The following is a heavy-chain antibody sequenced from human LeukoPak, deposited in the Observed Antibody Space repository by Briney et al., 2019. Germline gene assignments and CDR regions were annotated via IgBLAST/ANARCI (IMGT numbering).Heavy chain of an antibody. CDR3: ARLRFLEWLLPEYYFDY. CDR1: GGSFSGYC. Sequence: SETLSLTCAVYGGSFSGYCWSWIRQPPGKGLEWIGEINHSGSTNYNPSLKSRVTISVDTSKNQFSLKLSSVTAADTAVYYCARLRFLEWLLPEYYFDYWGQGTLVTVSS. CDR2: INHSGST. J-gene: IGHJ4*02. V-gene: IGHV4-34*01. D-gene: IGHD3-3*01.